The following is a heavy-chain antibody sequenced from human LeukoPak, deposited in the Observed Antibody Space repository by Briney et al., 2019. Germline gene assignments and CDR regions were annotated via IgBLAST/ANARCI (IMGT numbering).Heavy chain of an antibody. CDR3: ARDTTYYYGSGSLSWFDP. J-gene: IGHJ5*02. V-gene: IGHV3-33*01. CDR1: GFTFSSYG. D-gene: IGHD3-10*01. Sequence: GRSLRLSCAASGFTFSSYGMHWVRQAPGKGLEWVAVIWYDGSNKYYADSVKGRFTISRDNSKSTLYLQMNSLRAEDTAVYYCARDTTYYYGSGSLSWFDPWGQGTLVTVSS. CDR2: IWYDGSNK.